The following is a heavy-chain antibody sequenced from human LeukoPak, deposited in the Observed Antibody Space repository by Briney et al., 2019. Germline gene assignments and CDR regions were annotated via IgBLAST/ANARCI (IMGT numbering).Heavy chain of an antibody. Sequence: GGSLRLSCAASGFTFSSYAMHWVRQAPGKGLEWVAVISYDGSNKYYADSVKGRFTISRDNSKNTLYLQMNSLRVEDTAVYYCVKDPPSPDSNSNYLFHYWGQGTLVTVSS. V-gene: IGHV3-30-3*01. CDR2: ISYDGSNK. CDR3: VKDPPSPDSNSNYLFHY. J-gene: IGHJ4*02. CDR1: GFTFSSYA. D-gene: IGHD4-11*01.